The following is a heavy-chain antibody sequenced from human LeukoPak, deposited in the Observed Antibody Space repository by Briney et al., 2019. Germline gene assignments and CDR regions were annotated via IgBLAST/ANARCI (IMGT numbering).Heavy chain of an antibody. CDR3: AAIFGDFREFDY. CDR1: GYTFTSYY. Sequence: ASVKVSCKASGYTFTSYYMHWVRQAPGQGLEWMGIINPSGGSTSYAQKFQGRVTMTRDTSTSTVYMELSSLRSEDTAVYYCAAIFGDFREFDYWGQGTLVTVSS. V-gene: IGHV1-46*01. J-gene: IGHJ4*02. D-gene: IGHD3-10*01. CDR2: INPSGGST.